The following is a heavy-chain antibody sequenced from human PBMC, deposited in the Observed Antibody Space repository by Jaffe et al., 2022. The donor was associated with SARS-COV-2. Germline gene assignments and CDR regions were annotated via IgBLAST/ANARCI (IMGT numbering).Heavy chain of an antibody. J-gene: IGHJ3*02. CDR3: AKSTYYDSSGYYYGAFDI. V-gene: IGHV3-9*01. CDR1: GFTFDDYA. Sequence: EVQLVESGGGLVQPGRSLRLSCAASGFTFDDYAMHWVRQAPGKGLEWVSGISWNSGSIGYADSVKGRFTISRDNAKNSLYLQMNSLRAEDTALYYCAKSTYYDSSGYYYGAFDIWGQGTMVTVSS. CDR2: ISWNSGSI. D-gene: IGHD3-22*01.